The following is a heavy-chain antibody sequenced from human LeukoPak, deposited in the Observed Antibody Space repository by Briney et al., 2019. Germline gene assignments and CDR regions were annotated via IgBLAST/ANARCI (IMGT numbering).Heavy chain of an antibody. V-gene: IGHV1-18*01. Sequence: GASVKVSCKASGYTFSAYGITWVRQAPGQGLEWLAWSSGTGYNMEYAQKFQGRVTMTTDTSTSTAYLELRSLRSVDTAVYYCARSRCSGSTSCYYFFFFDSWGRGSLVTVSS. D-gene: IGHD2-2*01. CDR3: ARSRCSGSTSCYYFFFFDS. CDR1: GYTFSAYG. J-gene: IGHJ4*02. CDR2: SSGTGYNM.